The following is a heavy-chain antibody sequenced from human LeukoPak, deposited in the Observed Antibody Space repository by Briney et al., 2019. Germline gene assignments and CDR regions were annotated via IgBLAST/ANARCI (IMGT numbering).Heavy chain of an antibody. CDR3: AREYYYGSGRAYYYGMDV. Sequence: PGRSLRLSCAASGFTFSSYAMSWVRQAPGKGLEWVSAISGSGGSTYYADSVKGRFTISRDNSKNTLYLQMNSLRAEDTAVYYCAREYYYGSGRAYYYGMDVWGEGTTVTVSS. CDR2: ISGSGGST. CDR1: GFTFSSYA. D-gene: IGHD3-10*01. V-gene: IGHV3-23*01. J-gene: IGHJ6*04.